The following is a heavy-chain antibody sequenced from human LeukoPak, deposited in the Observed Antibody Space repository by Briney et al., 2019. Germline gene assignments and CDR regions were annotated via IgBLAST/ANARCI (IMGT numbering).Heavy chain of an antibody. J-gene: IGHJ5*02. D-gene: IGHD3-9*01. CDR3: ARHDGPGDYVILTGFDP. Sequence: SETLSLTCTVSGGSISSYYWSWIRQPPGKGLEWIGSIYYSGSTYYNPSLKSRVTISVDTSKNQFSLKLSSVTAADTAVYYCARHDGPGDYVILTGFDPWGLGTLVTVSS. CDR1: GGSISSYY. CDR2: IYYSGST. V-gene: IGHV4-59*05.